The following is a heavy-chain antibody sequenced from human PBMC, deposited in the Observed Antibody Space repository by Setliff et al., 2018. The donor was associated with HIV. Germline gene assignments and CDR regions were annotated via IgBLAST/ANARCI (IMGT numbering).Heavy chain of an antibody. CDR3: ARHVGYSSSSLDY. CDR1: GDSISSTTYY. CDR2: IYPSGSA. D-gene: IGHD6-6*01. Sequence: SETLSLTCTVSGDSISSTTYYWGWIRQPPGKGLEWIGSIYPSGSAFYNPSLKSPVTMSVDTSRNQFSLKLSSVTAADTAVYYCARHVGYSSSSLDYWGQGTLVTVS. V-gene: IGHV4-39*01. J-gene: IGHJ4*02.